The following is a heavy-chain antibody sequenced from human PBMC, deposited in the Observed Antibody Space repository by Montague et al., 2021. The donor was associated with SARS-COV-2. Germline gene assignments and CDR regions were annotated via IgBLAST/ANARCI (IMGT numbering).Heavy chain of an antibody. CDR2: MNPNSGNT. CDR3: ARGRITMVRGVIIDNLFDY. CDR1: GYTLTRYD. V-gene: IGHV1-8*01. Sequence: SVRVSCKASGYTLTRYDINWLRQATGQGLKWMGWMNPNSGNTGYAQRFQGRVTMTRNTSISTAYMELSSLRSEDTAVYYCARGRITMVRGVIIDNLFDYWGQGTLVTVSS. J-gene: IGHJ4*02. D-gene: IGHD3-10*01.